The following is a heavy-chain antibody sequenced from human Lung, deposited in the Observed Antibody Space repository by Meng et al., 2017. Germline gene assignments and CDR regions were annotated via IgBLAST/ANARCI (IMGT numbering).Heavy chain of an antibody. D-gene: IGHD1-26*01. CDR2: INPSGGST. CDR3: ARGGGSYYRVLYYYYGMDV. Sequence: ASVKVSCKASGYTFTSYYMHWVRQAPGQGLEWMGIINPSGGSTSYAQKFQGRVTMTRDTSTSTVYMELSSLRSEDTAVYYCARGGGSYYRVLYYYYGMDVWGQGNMVTVSS. CDR1: GYTFTSYY. J-gene: IGHJ6*02. V-gene: IGHV1-46*01.